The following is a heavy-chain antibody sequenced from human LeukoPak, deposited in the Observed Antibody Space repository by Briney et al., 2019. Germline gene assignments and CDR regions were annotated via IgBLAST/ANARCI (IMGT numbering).Heavy chain of an antibody. V-gene: IGHV3-21*04. CDR1: GFTFSSYT. Sequence: GGSLRLSCAASGFTFSSYTMNWVRQAPGKGLEWVSSISSSNTYIYYADSVKGRFTISRDNAKNSLYLQMNSLRAEDTAVYYCARVNVWYGSGSSNWFDPWGQGTLVTVSS. CDR2: ISSSNTYI. J-gene: IGHJ5*02. D-gene: IGHD3-10*01. CDR3: ARVNVWYGSGSSNWFDP.